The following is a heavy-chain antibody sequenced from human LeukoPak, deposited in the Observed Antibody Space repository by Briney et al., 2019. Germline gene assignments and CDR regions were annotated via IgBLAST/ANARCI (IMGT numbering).Heavy chain of an antibody. D-gene: IGHD5-18*01. Sequence: SETLSLTCSVSGASISAYHWSWIRQPAGKGLEWIGRIYSSGRTNYIPSLESRLTISVDTSKNQFSLKLNSVTAADTAVYYCARDYSYPDYWGQGTLVTVSS. V-gene: IGHV4-4*07. J-gene: IGHJ4*02. CDR1: GASISAYH. CDR2: IYSSGRT. CDR3: ARDYSYPDY.